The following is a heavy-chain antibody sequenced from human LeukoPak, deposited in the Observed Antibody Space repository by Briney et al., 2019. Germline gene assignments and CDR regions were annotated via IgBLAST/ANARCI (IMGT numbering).Heavy chain of an antibody. CDR3: ARDGYSSSWGDP. J-gene: IGHJ5*02. CDR2: IYYSGST. Sequence: PSETLSLTCTVSGGSMSNYYWTWIRQPPGKGQEWIGYIYYSGSTHYNPSLESRVTISVDTSKSQFSLKLSSVTAADTAVYYCARDGYSSSWGDPWGQGTLVTVSS. CDR1: GGSMSNYY. V-gene: IGHV4-59*12. D-gene: IGHD6-13*01.